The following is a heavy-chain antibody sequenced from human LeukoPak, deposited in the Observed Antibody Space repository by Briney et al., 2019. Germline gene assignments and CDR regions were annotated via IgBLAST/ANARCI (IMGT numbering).Heavy chain of an antibody. J-gene: IGHJ6*03. Sequence: PGGSLRLSCVASGFTFSNYWMTWVRQPPGKGLEWVANIKQDGSEKYYVDSVKGRFTISRDNAKNSLYLQMNSLRAEDTAVYYCARDSFGAKDYYYYTDVWGKGTTVTVSS. D-gene: IGHD3-16*01. CDR2: IKQDGSEK. CDR1: GFTFSNYW. CDR3: ARDSFGAKDYYYYTDV. V-gene: IGHV3-7*01.